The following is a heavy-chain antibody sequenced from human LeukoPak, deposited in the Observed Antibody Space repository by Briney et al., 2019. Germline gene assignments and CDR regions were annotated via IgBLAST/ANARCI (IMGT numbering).Heavy chain of an antibody. Sequence: GGSLRLSCSASGFTFSSYAMSWVRQAPGKGLEWVSSISLRGGDANYADSVKGRFTISRDDSKNALYLQMSSQRAEDTAVYFCARRGCYGGNCYPCDYWGQGTLVTVSS. V-gene: IGHV3-23*01. CDR3: ARRGCYGGNCYPCDY. CDR1: GFTFSSYA. D-gene: IGHD2-21*02. J-gene: IGHJ4*02. CDR2: ISLRGGDA.